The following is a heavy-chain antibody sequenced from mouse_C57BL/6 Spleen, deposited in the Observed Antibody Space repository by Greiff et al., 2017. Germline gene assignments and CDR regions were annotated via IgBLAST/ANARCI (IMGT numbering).Heavy chain of an antibody. V-gene: IGHV5-17*01. CDR1: GFTFSDYG. Sequence: EVKLVESGGGLVKPGGSLKLSCAASGFTFSDYGMHWVRQAPEKGLEWVAYISSGSSTIYYADTVKGRFTISRDNAKNTLFLQMTSLRSEDTAMYYCARVTTVVANYAMDYWGQGTSVTVSS. J-gene: IGHJ4*01. D-gene: IGHD1-1*01. CDR2: ISSGSSTI. CDR3: ARVTTVVANYAMDY.